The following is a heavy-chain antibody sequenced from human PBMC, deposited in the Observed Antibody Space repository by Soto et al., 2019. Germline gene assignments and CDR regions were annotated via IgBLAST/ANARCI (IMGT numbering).Heavy chain of an antibody. CDR1: DFTFSNAW. D-gene: IGHD3-3*01. V-gene: IGHV3-15*07. Sequence: PGGSLRLSCAASDFTFSNAWMNWVRQTPGKGLEWVGRIKSKTDGGTTDYAAPVKGRFTISRDDSKNTLYLQMNNLKTDDTAVYYCTTYTRIFPRMDVWGQGTTVTVSS. CDR2: IKSKTDGGTT. J-gene: IGHJ6*02. CDR3: TTYTRIFPRMDV.